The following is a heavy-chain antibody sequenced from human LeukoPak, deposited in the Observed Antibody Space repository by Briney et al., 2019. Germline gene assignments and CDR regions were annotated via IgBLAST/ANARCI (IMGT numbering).Heavy chain of an antibody. CDR3: AKDYHLQTVNYFDY. V-gene: IGHV3-30*18. CDR2: ISYDGSTT. CDR1: GFTFSSYG. J-gene: IGHJ4*02. D-gene: IGHD2-2*01. Sequence: GGSLRLSCAASGFTFSSYGMHWVRQAPGKGLQWVAVISYDGSTTYYTDSVKGRFTISRDNSKNTLYLQMNSLGPEDTAVYYCAKDYHLQTVNYFDYWGQGTLVTVSS.